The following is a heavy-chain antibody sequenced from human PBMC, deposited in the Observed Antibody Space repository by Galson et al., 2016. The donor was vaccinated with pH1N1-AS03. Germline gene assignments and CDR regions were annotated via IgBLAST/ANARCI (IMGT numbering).Heavy chain of an antibody. CDR1: GFSFEDYG. CDR2: INWLGGST. J-gene: IGHJ4*02. Sequence: SLRLSCAASGFSFEDYGMSWVRQAPGKGLEWVSGINWLGGSTGHADSVKGRFTISRDNAKKSLYLQMNSLRVEDTAFYYCARDFYDSSGYFKAPFDYWGQGALVTVSS. CDR3: ARDFYDSSGYFKAPFDY. V-gene: IGHV3-20*04. D-gene: IGHD3-22*01.